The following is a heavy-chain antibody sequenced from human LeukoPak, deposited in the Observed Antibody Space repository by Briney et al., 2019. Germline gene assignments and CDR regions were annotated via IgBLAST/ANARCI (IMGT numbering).Heavy chain of an antibody. CDR2: INHSGST. D-gene: IGHD3-10*01. CDR3: ARGFMVRGVYLGAFDI. V-gene: IGHV4-34*01. Sequence: SETLSLTCAVYGGSFSGYYWSWIRQPPGKGLEWIGEINHSGSTNYNPSLKSRVTISVDTSKNQFSLKLSSVTAADTAVYYCARGFMVRGVYLGAFDIWGQGTMVTVSS. CDR1: GGSFSGYY. J-gene: IGHJ3*02.